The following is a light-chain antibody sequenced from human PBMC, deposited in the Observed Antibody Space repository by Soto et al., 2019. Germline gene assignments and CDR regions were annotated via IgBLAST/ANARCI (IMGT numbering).Light chain of an antibody. V-gene: IGLV2-8*01. J-gene: IGLJ1*01. CDR2: EVS. Sequence: SVLTQPPSASGSPGQSVTISCTGTSSDVGGYNYVSWYQQHPGKAPKLIIYEVSQRPSGVPDRFSGSKSGNTASLTVSGLQAEDEADYYCCSYAGGNNFYVFGAGTKVTVL. CDR1: SSDVGGYNY. CDR3: CSYAGGNNFYV.